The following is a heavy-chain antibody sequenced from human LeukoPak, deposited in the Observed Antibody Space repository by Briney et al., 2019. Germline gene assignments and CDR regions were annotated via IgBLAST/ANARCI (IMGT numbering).Heavy chain of an antibody. V-gene: IGHV3-23*01. D-gene: IGHD6-13*01. CDR1: GFTFSSYA. Sequence: GGSLRLSCAASGFTFSSYAMSWVRQAPGKGLEWVSAISGSGGSTYYADSVKGRFPISRDNSKNTLYLQMNSLRAEDTAVYYCAKDSSSWSSFDYWGQGTLVTVSS. CDR2: ISGSGGST. CDR3: AKDSSSWSSFDY. J-gene: IGHJ4*02.